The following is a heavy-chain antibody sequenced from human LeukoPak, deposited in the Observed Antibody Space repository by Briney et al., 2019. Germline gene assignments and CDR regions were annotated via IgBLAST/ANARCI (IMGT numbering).Heavy chain of an antibody. Sequence: GASVKVSCKASGYIFTSNAMNWVRQAPGQGLEWMGWINTNTGNPTYVQGFTGRFVFSLDTSVSTAYLQISSLKAEDTAVYYCARDGQWPLTAWGQGTLVTVSS. CDR3: ARDGQWPLTA. D-gene: IGHD6-19*01. CDR2: INTNTGNP. V-gene: IGHV7-4-1*02. J-gene: IGHJ4*02. CDR1: GYIFTSNA.